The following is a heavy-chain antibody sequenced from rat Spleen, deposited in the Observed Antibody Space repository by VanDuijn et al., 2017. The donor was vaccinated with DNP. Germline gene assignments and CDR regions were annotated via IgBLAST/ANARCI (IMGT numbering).Heavy chain of an antibody. CDR1: GFTFSNYG. Sequence: EVQLVESGGGLVQPGRSLKLSCAASGFTFSNYGMAWVRQAPTKGLEWVASITNSGGSTYYRDSVKGRFTISRDNAKSTLYLQMDSLRSEDTATYYCTTDKWYFDYWGQGVMVTVSS. CDR3: TTDKWYFDY. V-gene: IGHV5-27*01. CDR2: ITNSGGST. J-gene: IGHJ2*01. D-gene: IGHD3-1*01.